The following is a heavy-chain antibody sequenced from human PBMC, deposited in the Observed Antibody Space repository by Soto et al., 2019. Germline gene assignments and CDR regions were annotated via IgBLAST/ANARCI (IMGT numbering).Heavy chain of an antibody. Sequence: SVKVSCKASGVTFSSYAISWVRQAPGQGLEWMGGIIPIFGTANYAQKFQGRVTITADESTSTAYMELSSLRSEDTAVYYCARCKQLLYGYYGMDVWGQGTTVTVSS. D-gene: IGHD2-2*02. CDR1: GVTFSSYA. V-gene: IGHV1-69*13. CDR3: ARCKQLLYGYYGMDV. J-gene: IGHJ6*02. CDR2: IIPIFGTA.